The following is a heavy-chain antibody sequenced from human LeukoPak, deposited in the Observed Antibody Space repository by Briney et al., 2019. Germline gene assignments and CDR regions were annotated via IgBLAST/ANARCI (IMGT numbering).Heavy chain of an antibody. CDR2: INHSGST. D-gene: IGHD3-22*01. J-gene: IGHJ6*03. CDR1: GGSFSGYY. Sequence: SETLSLTCAVYGGSFSGYYWSWVRQPPGKGLEWIGEINHSGSTNYNPSLKSRVTISVDTSKNQFSLKLSSVTAADTAVYYCARSWLRTYYYYMDVWGKGTTVTVSS. CDR3: ARSWLRTYYYYMDV. V-gene: IGHV4-34*01.